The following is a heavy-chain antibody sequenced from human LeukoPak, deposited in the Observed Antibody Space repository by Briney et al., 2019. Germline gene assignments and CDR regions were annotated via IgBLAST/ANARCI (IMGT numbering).Heavy chain of an antibody. CDR1: GDSVSSNSAA. D-gene: IGHD2-2*01. CDR3: ASFCASTTCYNDGTNFAF. V-gene: IGHV6-1*01. Sequence: SQTLSLTCAISGDSVSSNSAAWNWIRQSPSRGLEWLGRTYYRSRWYNDYAVSMKSRITINPDTSKNQFSLQLNSVTAADSAVYYCASFCASTTCYNDGTNFAFWGQGTLVTVSS. CDR2: TYYRSRWYN. J-gene: IGHJ4*02.